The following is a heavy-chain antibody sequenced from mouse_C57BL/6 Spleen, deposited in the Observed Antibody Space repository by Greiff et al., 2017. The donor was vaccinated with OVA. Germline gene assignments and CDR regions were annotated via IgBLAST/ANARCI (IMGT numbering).Heavy chain of an antibody. Sequence: EVKVVESEGGLVQPGSSMKLSCTASGFTFSDYYMAWVRQVPEKGLEWVANINYDGSSTYYLDSLKSRFIISRDNAKNILYLQMSSLKSEDTATYYCAREGDYGYDGFDYWGQGTTLTVSS. D-gene: IGHD2-2*01. CDR2: INYDGSST. V-gene: IGHV5-16*01. CDR1: GFTFSDYY. CDR3: AREGDYGYDGFDY. J-gene: IGHJ2*01.